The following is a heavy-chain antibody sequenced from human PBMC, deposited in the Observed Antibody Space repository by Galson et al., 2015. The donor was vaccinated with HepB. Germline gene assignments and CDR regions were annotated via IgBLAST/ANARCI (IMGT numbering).Heavy chain of an antibody. Sequence: SETLSLTCTVSGGSVTNSNYYWGWIRQPPGKGLEWIGSIYYSGSKYYNASLKSRVTISVDTSKNQISLKMSYVTVADTAVYYCARDGANSDDAFDLWGQGTLVTVSS. D-gene: IGHD4-23*01. CDR3: ARDGANSDDAFDL. CDR2: IYYSGSK. J-gene: IGHJ4*02. V-gene: IGHV4-39*01. CDR1: GGSVTNSNYY.